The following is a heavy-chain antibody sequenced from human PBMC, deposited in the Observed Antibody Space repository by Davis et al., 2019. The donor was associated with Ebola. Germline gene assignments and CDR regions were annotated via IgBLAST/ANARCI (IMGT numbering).Heavy chain of an antibody. CDR2: INPNNGNT. CDR3: AREDIVVVTATYYYYYGMDV. D-gene: IGHD2-21*02. V-gene: IGHV1-46*03. CDR1: GYTFTSYY. J-gene: IGHJ6*02. Sequence: ASVKVSCKASGYTFTSYYMHWVRQAPGQGLEWMGIINPNNGNTSYAQKFQGRVTMTRDTSTSTVYMELSSLRSEDTAVYYCAREDIVVVTATYYYYYGMDVWGQGTTVTVSS.